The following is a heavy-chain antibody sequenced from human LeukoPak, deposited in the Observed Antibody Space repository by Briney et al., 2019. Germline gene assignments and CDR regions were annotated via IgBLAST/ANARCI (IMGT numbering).Heavy chain of an antibody. CDR3: ASLSPRGWYPVDY. V-gene: IGHV3-21*01. CDR2: ISSSSSYI. D-gene: IGHD6-19*01. CDR1: GFTFSSYS. J-gene: IGHJ4*02. Sequence: GGSLRLSCAASGFTFSSYSMNWVRQAPGKGLEWVSSISSSSSYIYYADSVKGRFTISRDNAKNSLYLQMNSLRAEDTAVYYCASLSPRGWYPVDYWGQGTLVTVSS.